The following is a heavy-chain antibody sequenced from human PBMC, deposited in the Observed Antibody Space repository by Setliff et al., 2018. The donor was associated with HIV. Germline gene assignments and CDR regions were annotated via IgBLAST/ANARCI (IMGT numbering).Heavy chain of an antibody. CDR3: ARAPGPYGDYNWLDP. J-gene: IGHJ5*02. V-gene: IGHV4-30-4*08. CDR2: IYDSEST. Sequence: SETLSLTCSVSGDSISSSSYYWGWIRQPPGKGLEWIGNIYDSESTYYNPSLKSRVTSVDTSKNHFSLKLNSVTAADTAVYYCARAPGPYGDYNWLDPWGQGALVTVSS. CDR1: GDSISSSSYY. D-gene: IGHD4-17*01.